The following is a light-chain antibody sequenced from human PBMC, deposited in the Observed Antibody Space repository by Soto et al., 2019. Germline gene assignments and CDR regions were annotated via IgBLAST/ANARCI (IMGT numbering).Light chain of an antibody. J-gene: IGKJ4*01. Sequence: ESVLTQSPATLSLSPGERATLSCRASQSVSSYLAWYQQKPGQAPTLLIYAASNRATGIPARFSGSGSGTDFTLTISSLEPEDFAVYYCQQRSNWPLTFGGGTKVDIK. CDR2: AAS. V-gene: IGKV3-11*01. CDR3: QQRSNWPLT. CDR1: QSVSSY.